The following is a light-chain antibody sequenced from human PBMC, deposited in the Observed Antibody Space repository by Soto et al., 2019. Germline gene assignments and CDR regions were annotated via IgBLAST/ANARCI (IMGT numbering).Light chain of an antibody. Sequence: QSALTQPPSASGSPGQSVTISCTGTSSDVGDYNYVSWYQQHPGKAPKVMIYEVSKRPSGVPDRFSGSKSGNTASLTVSGLQAEDEADYYCSSYAGSLYVFGTETKVTVL. CDR3: SSYAGSLYV. CDR2: EVS. J-gene: IGLJ1*01. CDR1: SSDVGDYNY. V-gene: IGLV2-8*01.